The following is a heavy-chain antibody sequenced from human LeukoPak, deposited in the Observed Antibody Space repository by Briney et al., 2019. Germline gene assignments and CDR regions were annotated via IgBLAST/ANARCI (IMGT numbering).Heavy chain of an antibody. CDR1: GFTFRTYA. D-gene: IGHD6-19*01. V-gene: IGHV3-64D*06. J-gene: IGHJ4*02. CDR2: INNNGGNT. Sequence: HPGGSLRLSCSASGFTFRTYAMHWVRQAPGKGLEYVSGINNNGGNTNYVDSVKGRFTISRDNSKNTLYLQTSSLRAEDTAVYYCVKDGGDSGWYYHFDYWGQGTLVTVSS. CDR3: VKDGGDSGWYYHFDY.